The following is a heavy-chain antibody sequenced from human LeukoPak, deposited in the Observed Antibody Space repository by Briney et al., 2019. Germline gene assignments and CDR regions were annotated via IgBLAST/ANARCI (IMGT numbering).Heavy chain of an antibody. Sequence: SETLSLTCTVSGGYISGHYWSWIRQPPGKGLEFIGFIYYSGSTNYNPSLKSRVTMSVDTYKNQLSLKGNSVTAADTAVFYCARLGELGKAHYYDYWGQGALVTVSS. CDR2: IYYSGST. CDR3: ARLGELGKAHYYDY. J-gene: IGHJ4*02. V-gene: IGHV4-59*08. CDR1: GGYISGHY. D-gene: IGHD1-26*01.